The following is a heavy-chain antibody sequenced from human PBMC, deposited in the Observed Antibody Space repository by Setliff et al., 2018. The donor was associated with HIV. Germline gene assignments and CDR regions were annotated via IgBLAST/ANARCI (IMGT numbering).Heavy chain of an antibody. J-gene: IGHJ3*02. CDR1: GFTFSSFW. V-gene: IGHV3-7*01. CDR2: IKHDGSEK. Sequence: GGSLRLSCATSGFTFSSFWMSWVRQAPGKGLEWVANIKHDGSEKYYVDSVKGRFTVSRDNAKNSLYLHMNSLRAEDTAVYYCARDDDYAFDIWGQGTVVTVSS. D-gene: IGHD3-16*01. CDR3: ARDDDYAFDI.